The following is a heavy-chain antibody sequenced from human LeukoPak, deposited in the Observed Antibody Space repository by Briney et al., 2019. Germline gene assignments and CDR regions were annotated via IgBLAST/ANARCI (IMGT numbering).Heavy chain of an antibody. J-gene: IGHJ4*02. Sequence: AGGSLRLSCAASGFTFSSYSMNWVRQAPGKGPEWVSSISSSSSYIYYADSVKGRFTISRDNAKNSLYLQMNSLRAEDTAVYYCARDWDWASPFDYWGQGTLVTVSS. V-gene: IGHV3-21*01. CDR3: ARDWDWASPFDY. CDR1: GFTFSSYS. D-gene: IGHD3/OR15-3a*01. CDR2: ISSSSSYI.